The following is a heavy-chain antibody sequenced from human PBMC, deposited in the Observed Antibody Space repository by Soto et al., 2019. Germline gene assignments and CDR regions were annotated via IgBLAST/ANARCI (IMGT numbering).Heavy chain of an antibody. D-gene: IGHD3-22*01. V-gene: IGHV3-33*03. Sequence: GGSLRLSCAASGFTFSSYGMHWVRQAPGKGLEWVAVIWYDGNRKYYGDSVRGRFTISRDNSKNTLYLEMNTLRAEDTAVYYCVVDTTGLLDYWGQGTLVTVSS. J-gene: IGHJ4*02. CDR2: IWYDGNRK. CDR3: VVDTTGLLDY. CDR1: GFTFSSYG.